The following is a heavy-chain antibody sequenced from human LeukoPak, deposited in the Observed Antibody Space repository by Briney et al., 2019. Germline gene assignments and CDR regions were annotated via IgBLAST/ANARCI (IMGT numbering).Heavy chain of an antibody. CDR2: ISSSSSCI. D-gene: IGHD3-22*01. CDR1: GFTFSSYS. Sequence: KTGGSLRLSCAASGFTFSSYSMNWVRQAPGKGLEWVSSISSSSSCIYYADSVKGRFTISRDNATNSMYLQMNSLRAEDTAVYYCARVPYYYDSSGSGTDYWGQGTLVTVSS. V-gene: IGHV3-21*01. CDR3: ARVPYYYDSSGSGTDY. J-gene: IGHJ4*02.